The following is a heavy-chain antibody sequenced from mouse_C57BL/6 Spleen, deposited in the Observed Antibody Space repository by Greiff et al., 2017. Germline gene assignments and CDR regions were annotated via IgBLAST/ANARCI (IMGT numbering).Heavy chain of an antibody. CDR3: ARQFITTVGVFDY. D-gene: IGHD1-1*01. CDR1: GYAFSSYW. V-gene: IGHV1-80*01. CDR2: IYPGDGDT. J-gene: IGHJ2*01. Sequence: QVQLQQSGAELVKPGASVKISCKASGYAFSSYWMNWVKQRPGKGLEWIGQIYPGDGDTNYNGKFKGKATLTADRSSSTAYMQLSSLTSEDSAVYFCARQFITTVGVFDYWGQGTTLTVSS.